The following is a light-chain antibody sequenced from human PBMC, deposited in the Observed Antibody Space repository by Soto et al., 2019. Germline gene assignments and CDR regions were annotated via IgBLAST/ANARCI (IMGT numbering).Light chain of an antibody. CDR2: GAS. CDR3: QEYLNSLPA. Sequence: EVVLTQSPATLSVSPGDRATLSCRASQSVSRNLAWYQQKPGQAPRLLIYGASTRATGVPARFSGSGSATEFTLSISSLQSEDVAVYYCQEYLNSLPAFGQGTKVEVK. CDR1: QSVSRN. J-gene: IGKJ1*01. V-gene: IGKV3-15*01.